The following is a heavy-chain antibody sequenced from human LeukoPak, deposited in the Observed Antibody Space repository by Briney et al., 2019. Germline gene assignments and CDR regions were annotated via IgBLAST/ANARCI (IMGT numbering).Heavy chain of an antibody. D-gene: IGHD3-22*01. CDR3: TRLSSGYDY. V-gene: IGHV1-2*06. Sequence: PGASVKVSCEASGYTFSGHYLHWVRQAPGQGLEWMGRINPNTGVTQYTENFQGRVTMTGDTSISTAYMELSSLRSEDTAVYYCTRLSSGYDYWGQGTLVTVSS. J-gene: IGHJ4*02. CDR2: INPNTGVT. CDR1: GYTFSGHY.